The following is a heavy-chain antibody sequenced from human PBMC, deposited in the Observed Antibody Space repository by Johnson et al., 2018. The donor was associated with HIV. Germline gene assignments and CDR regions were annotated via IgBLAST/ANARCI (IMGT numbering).Heavy chain of an antibody. CDR1: GFTFSDYY. Sequence: QVQLVESGGGVVQPGGSLRLSCAASGFTFSDYYMSWIRQAPGKGLEWVSYISSSGSTIYYADSVKGRFTISRDNAKNSLYLQMDSLRAEDTAIYYCARPIARGASDIWGQGTMVTVSS. J-gene: IGHJ3*02. CDR2: ISSSGSTI. CDR3: ARPIARGASDI. D-gene: IGHD3-10*01. V-gene: IGHV3-11*01.